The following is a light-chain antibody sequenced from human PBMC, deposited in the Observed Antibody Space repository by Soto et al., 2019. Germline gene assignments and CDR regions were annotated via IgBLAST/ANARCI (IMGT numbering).Light chain of an antibody. CDR1: RSVSSK. CDR2: GAS. CDR3: RQYSGSPT. J-gene: IGKJ1*01. Sequence: EIVMTQSPATLSVSPGERATLSCRASRSVSSKLAWYQQKPGQAPCLLIYGASTRATGIPARFRARGSGTEFVLTISSLQSEDFAVYYCRQYSGSPTFGQVNNVEIK. V-gene: IGKV3D-15*01.